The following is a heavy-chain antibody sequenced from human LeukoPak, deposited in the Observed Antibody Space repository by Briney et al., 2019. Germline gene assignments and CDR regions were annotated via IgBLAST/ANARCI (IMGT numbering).Heavy chain of an antibody. CDR3: ARWVISSKYYFDY. V-gene: IGHV1-2*06. Sequence: ASVKVSCKASGYTFTGYYMHWVRQAPGQGLEWMGRINPNSGGTNYAQKFQGRVTMTRDTSISTAYMELSGLRSDDTAVYYCARWVISSKYYFDYWGQGTLVTVSS. D-gene: IGHD3-22*01. CDR1: GYTFTGYY. CDR2: INPNSGGT. J-gene: IGHJ4*02.